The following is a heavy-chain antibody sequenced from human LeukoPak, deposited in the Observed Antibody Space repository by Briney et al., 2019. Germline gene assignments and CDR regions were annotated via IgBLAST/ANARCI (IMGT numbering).Heavy chain of an antibody. D-gene: IGHD2-15*01. CDR1: GGSISSYY. CDR3: ARHRRCSGGSCYEDAFDI. Sequence: SETLSLTCTVSGGSISSYYWSWIRQPPGKGLEWIGYIYYSGSTNYNPSLKSRVTISVDTSKNQFSLKLSSVTAADTAVYYCARHRRCSGGSCYEDAFDIWGQGTMVTVSS. V-gene: IGHV4-59*08. J-gene: IGHJ3*02. CDR2: IYYSGST.